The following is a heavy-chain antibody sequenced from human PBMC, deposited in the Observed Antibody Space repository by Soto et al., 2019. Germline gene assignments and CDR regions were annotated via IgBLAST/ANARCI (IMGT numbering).Heavy chain of an antibody. V-gene: IGHV3-23*01. J-gene: IGHJ5*02. CDR1: GFVFSGYA. CDR3: ARCGTLWYRTNWFDP. D-gene: IGHD1-26*01. Sequence: LRLSCAASGFVFSGYAMSWVRQAPGKGLEWVSSIGVSGGNTYYADSVKGRFTISRDNSKNTLFLQMNNVRVEDTAVYFCARCGTLWYRTNWFDPWGLGTLVTVSS. CDR2: IGVSGGNT.